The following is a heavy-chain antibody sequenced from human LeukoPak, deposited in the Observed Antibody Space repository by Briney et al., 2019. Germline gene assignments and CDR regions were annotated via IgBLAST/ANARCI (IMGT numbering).Heavy chain of an antibody. D-gene: IGHD3-10*01. V-gene: IGHV4-4*02. CDR2: IYHSGST. Sequence: PSETLSLTCAVSGGSISSSNWWSWVRQPPGKGLEWIGEIYHSGSTNYNPSLKSRVTISLDKSKNQFSLKLSSVTAADTAVYYCASGSGGGEYYFDYWGQGTLVTVSS. CDR1: GGSISSSNW. J-gene: IGHJ4*02. CDR3: ASGSGGGEYYFDY.